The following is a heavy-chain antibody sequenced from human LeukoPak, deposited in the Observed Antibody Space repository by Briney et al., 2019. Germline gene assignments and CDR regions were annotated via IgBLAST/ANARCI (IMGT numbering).Heavy chain of an antibody. Sequence: GASVKVSCKASGYTFTSYYMHWVRQAPGQGLEWMGIINPSGGSTSYAQKFQGRVTMTRDMSTSTVYMELSRLRSDDTAVYYCARETAAGTYDAFDIWGQGTMVTVSS. CDR3: ARETAAGTYDAFDI. J-gene: IGHJ3*02. V-gene: IGHV1-46*01. D-gene: IGHD6-13*01. CDR1: GYTFTSYY. CDR2: INPSGGST.